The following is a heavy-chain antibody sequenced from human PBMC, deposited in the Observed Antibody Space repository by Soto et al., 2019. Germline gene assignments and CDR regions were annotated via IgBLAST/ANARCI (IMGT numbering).Heavy chain of an antibody. J-gene: IGHJ4*02. CDR2: IYYNGST. V-gene: IGHV4-39*01. D-gene: IGHD5-12*01. Sequence: QLQLQESGPGLVKPSETLSLTCTVSGGSISSSSYYWGWIRQPPGKGLEWIGSIYYNGSTYYNPSLKSRVTISVDTSKNQFSLKLSSVTAADTAVYYCARHRYVDIVATIDWFDYWGQGTLVTVSS. CDR1: GGSISSSSYY. CDR3: ARHRYVDIVATIDWFDY.